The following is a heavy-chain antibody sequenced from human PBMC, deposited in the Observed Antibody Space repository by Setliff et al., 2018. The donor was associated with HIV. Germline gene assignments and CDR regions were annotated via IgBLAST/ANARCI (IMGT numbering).Heavy chain of an antibody. V-gene: IGHV1-69*10. CDR1: GGTLSNYA. CDR3: ARGWSEGTHLFQVEYFQH. D-gene: IGHD2-8*01. Sequence: SVKVSCKASGGTLSNYAISWVRQAPGQGLEWVGGIIPFVNIANYAQEFQGRATITADKSTSTVYMEVRDLKPDDTALYYCARGWSEGTHLFQVEYFQHWGQGTLVTVSS. CDR2: IIPFVNIA. J-gene: IGHJ1*01.